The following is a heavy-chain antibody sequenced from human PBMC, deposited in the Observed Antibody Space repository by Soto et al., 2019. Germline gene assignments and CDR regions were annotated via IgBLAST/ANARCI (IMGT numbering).Heavy chain of an antibody. CDR3: ARIGPYCGGDCYPDFDF. Sequence: VGSLRLSCAASGFTFNTYGMTWVRQAPGKGLEWVSTVSGSGGGTYYADSVKGRFTISRVNSKNTMYLQMSNLRAEDTAVYFCARIGPYCGGDCYPDFDFWGLGTPVTVSS. CDR1: GFTFNTYG. J-gene: IGHJ4*02. CDR2: VSGSGGGT. V-gene: IGHV3-23*01. D-gene: IGHD2-21*02.